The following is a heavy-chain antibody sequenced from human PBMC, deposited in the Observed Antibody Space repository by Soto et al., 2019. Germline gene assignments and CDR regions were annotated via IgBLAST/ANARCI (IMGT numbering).Heavy chain of an antibody. D-gene: IGHD3-22*01. CDR3: ARDPHYFYDSTGYYDY. CDR1: GYTFTSYA. CDR2: INAGNGNT. V-gene: IGHV1-3*01. Sequence: ASVKVSCKASGYTFTSYAIHWVRQAPGQRLEWMGWINAGNGNTKYSQKFQGRVTITRDTSASTAYMELNSLRAEDTAVYYCARDPHYFYDSTGYYDYWGQGTLVTVSS. J-gene: IGHJ4*02.